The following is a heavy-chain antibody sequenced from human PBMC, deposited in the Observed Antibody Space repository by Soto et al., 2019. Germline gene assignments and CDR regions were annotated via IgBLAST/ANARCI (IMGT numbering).Heavy chain of an antibody. CDR3: ARDFKESQYYYYCMDV. CDR1: GFTFSSYS. Sequence: EVQLVESGGGLVKPGGSLRLSCVVSGFTFSSYSMNWVRQAPGKGLEWVSSISSGGEYTYYADSVKGRFTISRDNAKNSVYLQMNSLTAEDTALYYCARDFKESQYYYYCMDVWCKGNTVTGSS. CDR2: ISSGGEYT. J-gene: IGHJ6*03. V-gene: IGHV3-21*06. D-gene: IGHD3-10*01.